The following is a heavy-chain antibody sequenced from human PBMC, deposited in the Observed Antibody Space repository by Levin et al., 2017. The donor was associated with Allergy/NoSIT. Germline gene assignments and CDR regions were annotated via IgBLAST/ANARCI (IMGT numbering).Heavy chain of an antibody. CDR2: ISNDGGNK. D-gene: IGHD2-15*01. J-gene: IGHJ6*02. CDR1: GFTFRSYP. Sequence: GESLKISCADSGFTFRSYPMHWVRQAPGKGLEWVAVISNDGGNKYYADSVKGRFTISRDNSKNTLYLQMNSLRPEDTAVYFCARGGVGSGPYYFYYYGMDVWGQGTTVTVSS. CDR3: ARGGVGSGPYYFYYYGMDV. V-gene: IGHV3-30*04.